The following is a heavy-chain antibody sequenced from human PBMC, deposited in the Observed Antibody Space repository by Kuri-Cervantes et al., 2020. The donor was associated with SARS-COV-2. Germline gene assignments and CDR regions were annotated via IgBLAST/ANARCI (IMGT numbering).Heavy chain of an antibody. J-gene: IGHJ6*02. CDR2: ISAYNGNT. D-gene: IGHD2-15*01. V-gene: IGHV1-18*01. CDR1: GGTFSSYA. Sequence: ASVKVSCKASGGTFSSYAISWVRQAPGQGLEWMGWISAYNGNTNYAQKLQGRVTMTTDTSTSTAYMELRSLRSDDTAVCYCARSIVVVVADYYGMDVWGQGTTVTVSS. CDR3: ARSIVVVVADYYGMDV.